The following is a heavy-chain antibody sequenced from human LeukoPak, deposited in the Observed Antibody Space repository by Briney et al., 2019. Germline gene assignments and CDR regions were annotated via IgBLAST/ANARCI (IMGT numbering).Heavy chain of an antibody. CDR2: ITPNSGGT. D-gene: IGHD4/OR15-4a*01. Sequence: ASVKVSCKASGYTFTGYYMHWVRQAPGQGLEWMGWITPNSGGTNYAQKFQGRVTMTSDTSISTAYMELSRLRSNDTAVYYCARVYRVLTSNDAFDNLGQGTMGNVSS. V-gene: IGHV1-2*02. CDR1: GYTFTGYY. J-gene: IGHJ3*02. CDR3: ARVYRVLTSNDAFDN.